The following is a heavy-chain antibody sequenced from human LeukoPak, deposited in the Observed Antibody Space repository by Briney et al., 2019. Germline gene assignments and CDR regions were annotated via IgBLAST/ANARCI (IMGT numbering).Heavy chain of an antibody. Sequence: PSETLSLTCTVSGYSISSGYYWGWIRQPPGKGLEWIGRIYTSGSTNYNPSLKSRVTMSVDTSKNQFSLNLTSVTAADTAMYYCARVAERTWLPYDAAFDIWGLGTMVTVSS. CDR1: GYSISSGYY. CDR2: IYTSGST. J-gene: IGHJ3*02. V-gene: IGHV4-38-2*02. D-gene: IGHD3-9*01. CDR3: ARVAERTWLPYDAAFDI.